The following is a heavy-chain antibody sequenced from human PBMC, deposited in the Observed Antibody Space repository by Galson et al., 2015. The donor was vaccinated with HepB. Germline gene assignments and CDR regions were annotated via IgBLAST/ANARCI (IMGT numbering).Heavy chain of an antibody. V-gene: IGHV3-23*01. CDR2: ISGSGGST. J-gene: IGHJ4*02. Sequence: SLRLSCAASGFTFSSYAMSWVRQAPGKGLEWVSAISGSGGSTYYADSVKGRFTISRDNSKNTLYLQMNSLRAEDTAVYYCAKGIVGATTGRNFDYWGQGTLVTVSS. D-gene: IGHD1-26*01. CDR1: GFTFSSYA. CDR3: AKGIVGATTGRNFDY.